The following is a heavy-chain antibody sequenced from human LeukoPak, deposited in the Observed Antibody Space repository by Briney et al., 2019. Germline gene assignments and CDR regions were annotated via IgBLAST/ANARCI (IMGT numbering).Heavy chain of an antibody. V-gene: IGHV1-18*01. J-gene: IGHJ5*02. D-gene: IGHD5-18*01. Sequence: GASVKVSCKASGYTFTSYGISWVRQAPGQGLEWMGWISAYNGNTNYAQKLQGRVTMTTDTSTSTAYMELRSLRSDDTAVYYCARSIVDTAMVTYWFDPWGQETLVTVSS. CDR2: ISAYNGNT. CDR3: ARSIVDTAMVTYWFDP. CDR1: GYTFTSYG.